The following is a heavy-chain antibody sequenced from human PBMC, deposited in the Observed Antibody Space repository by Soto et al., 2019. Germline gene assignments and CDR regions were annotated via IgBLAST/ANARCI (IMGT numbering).Heavy chain of an antibody. CDR1: GYTFTSYG. D-gene: IGHD2-15*01. CDR3: ARDQDCSGGSCYSAWFDP. V-gene: IGHV1-18*01. Sequence: GASVKVSCKVSGYTFTSYGINWVRQAPGPGLEWMGGIIPSNGNTDYAQKFQGRVTMTADESTSTAYMELSSLRSEDTAVYYCARDQDCSGGSCYSAWFDPWGQGTLVTVSS. CDR2: IIPSNGNT. J-gene: IGHJ5*02.